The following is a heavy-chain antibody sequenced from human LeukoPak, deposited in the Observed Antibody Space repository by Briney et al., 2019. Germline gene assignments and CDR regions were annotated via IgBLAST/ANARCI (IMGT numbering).Heavy chain of an antibody. D-gene: IGHD6-19*01. CDR1: GFTFSSYS. V-gene: IGHV3-23*01. J-gene: IGHJ4*02. Sequence: PGGSLRLSCAASGFTFSSYSMSWVRQAPGMGLEWVSTFGVGGSGGSTFYTDSVKGRFTISRDNSKNTLYLQMNSLRVEDTAVYYCAKGSSGWYPHFDYWGQGTLVTVSS. CDR2: FGVGGSGGST. CDR3: AKGSSGWYPHFDY.